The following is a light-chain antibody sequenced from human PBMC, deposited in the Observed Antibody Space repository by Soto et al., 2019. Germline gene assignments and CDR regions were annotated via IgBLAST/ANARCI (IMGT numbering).Light chain of an antibody. CDR1: GSDVGGYNY. CDR3: SSYTSSSSLKWV. V-gene: IGLV2-14*01. J-gene: IGLJ3*02. Sequence: QSVLTQPASVSGSPGQSITISCTGTGSDVGGYNYVSWYQQHPGKAPKLMIYEVSNRPSGVSNRFSGSKSGNTASLTISGLQAEDEDDYYCSSYTSSSSLKWVFGGGTKLTVL. CDR2: EVS.